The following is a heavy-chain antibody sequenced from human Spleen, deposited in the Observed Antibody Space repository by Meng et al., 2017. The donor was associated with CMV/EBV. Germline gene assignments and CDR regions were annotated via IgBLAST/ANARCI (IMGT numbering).Heavy chain of an antibody. CDR1: CCVIGIIMPY. J-gene: IGHJ4*02. CDR2: SYYRGST. CDR3: ASGGAMTMVRGVRHLDY. D-gene: IGHD3-10*01. V-gene: IGHV4-39*06. Sequence: QLMEPLPDLVRPAETLSFTCTGSCCVIGIIMPYWGWFRQPPGKGLEWIGSSYYRGSTYYNPSLKSRVTISVVTSKNTFTLKLSSVTAANTAVYYCASGGAMTMVRGVRHLDYWGQGTLVTVSS.